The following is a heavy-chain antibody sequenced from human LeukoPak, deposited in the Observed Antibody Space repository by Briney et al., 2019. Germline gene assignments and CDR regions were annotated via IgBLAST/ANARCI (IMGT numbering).Heavy chain of an antibody. Sequence: PSETLSLTCTVSGGSISSYYWSWIRQPPGKGLEWIGYIYYSGSTNYNPSLKSRVTISVDTSKNQFSLKLSSVTAADTAVYYCARDGALGDYGGKGFDPWGQGTLVTVSS. CDR3: ARDGALGDYGGKGFDP. CDR1: GGSISSYY. V-gene: IGHV4-59*01. CDR2: IYYSGST. J-gene: IGHJ5*02. D-gene: IGHD4-23*01.